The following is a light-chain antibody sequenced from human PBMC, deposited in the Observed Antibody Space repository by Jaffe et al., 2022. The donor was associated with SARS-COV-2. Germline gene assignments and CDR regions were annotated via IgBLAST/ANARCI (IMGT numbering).Light chain of an antibody. CDR2: DVS. V-gene: IGLV2-14*03. CDR1: SSDIGRYKY. CDR3: NSYTSSFTYV. Sequence: QSALTQPASVSGSPGQSITISCTGTSSDIGRYKYVSWYRQLPGKVPKLMIYDVSNRPSGVSSRFSGSKSGNTASLTISGLQAEDEADYYCNSYTSSFTYVFGTGTKVTVL. J-gene: IGLJ1*01.